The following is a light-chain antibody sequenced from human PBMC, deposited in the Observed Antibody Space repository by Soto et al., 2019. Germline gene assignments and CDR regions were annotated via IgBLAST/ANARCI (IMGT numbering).Light chain of an antibody. CDR2: DAS. CDR1: QSVSTY. Sequence: EIVLTQSPATLSLPPGGRATLSCRASQSVSTYLAWYQQRPGQAPRLLIYDASYRATDIPPRFSGSGSGTDFTLTISSLEPEDFAVYYCQQRRSWPPTITFGQGTRLEIK. CDR3: QQRRSWPPTIT. V-gene: IGKV3-11*01. J-gene: IGKJ5*01.